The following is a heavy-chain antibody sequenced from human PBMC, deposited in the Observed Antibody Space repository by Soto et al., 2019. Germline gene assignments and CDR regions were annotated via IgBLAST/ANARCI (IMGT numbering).Heavy chain of an antibody. D-gene: IGHD6-13*01. Sequence: GGSLRLSCAASGFTFSSYAMSWVRQAPGKGLEWVSAISGSGGSTYYADSVKGRFTISRDNSKNTLYLQMNRLRAEDTAGYYCAKARSLQQLVYFLRLWGQGTLVTVSS. CDR2: ISGSGGST. CDR1: GFTFSSYA. V-gene: IGHV3-23*01. CDR3: AKARSLQQLVYFLRL. J-gene: IGHJ4*02.